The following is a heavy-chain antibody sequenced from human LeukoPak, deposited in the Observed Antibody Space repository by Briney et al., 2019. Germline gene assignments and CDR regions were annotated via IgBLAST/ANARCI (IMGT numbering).Heavy chain of an antibody. D-gene: IGHD2-15*01. V-gene: IGHV1-69*13. CDR3: ARTLGYCSGDSCFGNNWFDP. Sequence: SVKVSCKASGYTFTSYGISWVRQAPGQGLEWMGGIIPIFDTPTYAQKFQGRVTITADESTSTAYLELSSLRSEDTAVYYCARTLGYCSGDSCFGNNWFDPWGQGTLVTVSS. CDR1: GYTFTSYG. CDR2: IIPIFDTP. J-gene: IGHJ5*02.